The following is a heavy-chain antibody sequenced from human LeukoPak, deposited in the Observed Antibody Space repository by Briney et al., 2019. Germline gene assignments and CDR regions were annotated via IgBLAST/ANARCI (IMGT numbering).Heavy chain of an antibody. D-gene: IGHD1-26*01. V-gene: IGHV3-23*01. Sequence: GGSLRLSCTASGFTFSSYAMSWVRQAPGKGLEWVSAISGSGGSTYYADSVKGRFTISRDNAKNTLYLQMNILRAEDTAVYYCASGRLVGAPDYWGQGTLVTVSS. CDR3: ASGRLVGAPDY. CDR1: GFTFSSYA. J-gene: IGHJ4*02. CDR2: ISGSGGST.